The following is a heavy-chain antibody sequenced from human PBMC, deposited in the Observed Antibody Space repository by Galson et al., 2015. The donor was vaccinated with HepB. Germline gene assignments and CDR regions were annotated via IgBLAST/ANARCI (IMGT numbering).Heavy chain of an antibody. Sequence: SLRLSCAASGFTFDDYAMHWVRQAPGKGLEWVSGISWNSGSIGYADSVKGRFTISRDNAKNSLYLQMNSLRAEDTALYYCAKDILTPIYCSGGSCYSGVFDYWGQGTLVTVSS. D-gene: IGHD2-15*01. V-gene: IGHV3-9*01. CDR3: AKDILTPIYCSGGSCYSGVFDY. CDR2: ISWNSGSI. CDR1: GFTFDDYA. J-gene: IGHJ4*02.